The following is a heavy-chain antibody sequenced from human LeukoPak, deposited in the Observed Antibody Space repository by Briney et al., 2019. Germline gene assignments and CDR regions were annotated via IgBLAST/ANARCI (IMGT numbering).Heavy chain of an antibody. D-gene: IGHD3-22*01. V-gene: IGHV1-8*03. CDR2: MNPNSGYT. Sequence: ASVKVSCKASGYTFTSLDINWVRQAPGQGLEWMGWMNPNSGYTGFAQQFQGRVTFTRSTSISTAYMELSSLRAEDTAVYYCAKNYYDSSGYYYGVFDYWGQGTLVTVSS. J-gene: IGHJ4*02. CDR1: GYTFTSLD. CDR3: AKNYYDSSGYYYGVFDY.